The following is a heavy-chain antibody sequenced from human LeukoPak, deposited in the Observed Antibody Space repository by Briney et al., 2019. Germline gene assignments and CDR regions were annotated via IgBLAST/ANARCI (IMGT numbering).Heavy chain of an antibody. CDR1: GFTFSSYW. CDR3: ARLGCSSTSCYPRDPAQDGMDV. V-gene: IGHV3-7*01. D-gene: IGHD2-2*01. J-gene: IGHJ6*02. Sequence: PGGSLRLSCAASGFTFSSYWMSWVRQAPGKGLEWVANIKQDGSEKYYVDSVKGRFTISRDNAKNSLYLQMNSLRAEDTAVYYCARLGCSSTSCYPRDPAQDGMDVWGQGTTVTISS. CDR2: IKQDGSEK.